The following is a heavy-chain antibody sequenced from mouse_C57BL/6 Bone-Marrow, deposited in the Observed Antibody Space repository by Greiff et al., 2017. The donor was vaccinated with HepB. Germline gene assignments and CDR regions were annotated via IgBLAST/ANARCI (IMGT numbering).Heavy chain of an antibody. CDR2: ISSGGSYT. J-gene: IGHJ3*01. V-gene: IGHV5-6*01. CDR1: GFTFSSYG. CDR3: ARLYDYDGAWFAY. Sequence: EVQRVESGGDLVKPGGSLKLSCAASGFTFSSYGMSWVRPTLDKRLEWVATISSGGSYTYYPDSVKGRFTITRDNAKNTLYLQMSSLKSEDTAMYYCARLYDYDGAWFAYWGQGTLVTVSA. D-gene: IGHD2-4*01.